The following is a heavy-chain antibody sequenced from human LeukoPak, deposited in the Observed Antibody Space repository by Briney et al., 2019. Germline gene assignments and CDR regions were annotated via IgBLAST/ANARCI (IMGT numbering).Heavy chain of an antibody. D-gene: IGHD6-13*01. CDR1: GFTFDDYA. CDR2: ISWNSGSI. CDR3: AKDRGAAAGYFDY. V-gene: IGHV3-9*01. Sequence: GGSLRLSCAASGFTFDDYAMHWVRQAPGKGLEWVSGISWNSGSIGYADSVKGRFTISRDNAKNSLYLQMNSLRAEDTALYYCAKDRGAAAGYFDYWGQGTLVTVSS. J-gene: IGHJ4*02.